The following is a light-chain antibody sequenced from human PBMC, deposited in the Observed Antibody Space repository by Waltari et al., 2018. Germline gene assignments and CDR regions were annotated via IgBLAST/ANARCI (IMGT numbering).Light chain of an antibody. CDR2: DAS. CDR1: QSASKY. J-gene: IGKJ4*01. Sequence: EIVLTQSPATLSLSPGERAPLSCRASQSASKYIAWYQQRPGQPPRLLIYDASNRAAGVPDRFDAFGSGTDFTLTINSLEPEDFAVYYCQQRNDWPLTFGGGTRVEIK. CDR3: QQRNDWPLT. V-gene: IGKV3-11*01.